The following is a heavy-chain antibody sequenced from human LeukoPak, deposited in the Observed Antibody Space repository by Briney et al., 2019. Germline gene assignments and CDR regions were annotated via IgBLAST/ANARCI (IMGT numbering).Heavy chain of an antibody. J-gene: IGHJ4*02. CDR3: GPREDSTTNAYDY. Sequence: GGSLRLSCATSGFSFSNYAMSWVRQAPGKGLEWVSAISGEGVTIYYADSVKGRFTISRDNFKNTLYLQMNSLTAEDTAVYYCGPREDSTTNAYDYWGQGTLVTVSS. CDR1: GFSFSNYA. CDR2: ISGEGVTI. D-gene: IGHD2/OR15-2a*01. V-gene: IGHV3-23*01.